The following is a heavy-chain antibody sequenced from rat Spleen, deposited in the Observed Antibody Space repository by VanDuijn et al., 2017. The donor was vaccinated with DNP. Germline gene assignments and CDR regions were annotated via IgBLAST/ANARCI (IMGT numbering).Heavy chain of an antibody. J-gene: IGHJ1*01. D-gene: IGHD4-3*01. Sequence: EVQLQASGPGLVKPSQSLSLTCSVTGYSITSNYWGWIRKFPGNKMEWMGYINYSGSTGYNPSLKSRISITRDTSKNQFFLQLNSVTTEDTATYYCARDNSAALYWYFDLWGPGTMVTVSS. CDR2: INYSGST. CDR3: ARDNSAALYWYFDL. V-gene: IGHV3-1*01. CDR1: GYSITSNY.